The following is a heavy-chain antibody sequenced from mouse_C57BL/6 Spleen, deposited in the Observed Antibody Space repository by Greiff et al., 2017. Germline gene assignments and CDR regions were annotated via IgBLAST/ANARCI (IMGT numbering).Heavy chain of an antibody. CDR2: IDPSDSET. Sequence: QVQLQQPGAELVRPGSSVKLSCKASGYTFTSYWMHWVKQRPIQGLEWIGNIDPSDSETHYNQKFKDKATLTVDKSSSTAYMQLSSLTSEDSAVYYCARSEYSNYVRVDYWGQGTSVTVSS. D-gene: IGHD2-5*01. CDR1: GYTFTSYW. V-gene: IGHV1-52*01. CDR3: ARSEYSNYVRVDY. J-gene: IGHJ4*01.